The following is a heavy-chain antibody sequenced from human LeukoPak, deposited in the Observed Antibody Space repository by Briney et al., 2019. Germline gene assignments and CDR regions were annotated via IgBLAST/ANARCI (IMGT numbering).Heavy chain of an antibody. CDR1: GGSVYSGAYY. Sequence: SETLSLTCTVSGGSVYSGAYYWTWIRQHPGRGLEWIGYIYYSGSTYYNPSLESRITISIDTSKNQFSLNLSSVTAADTAVYYCARRERAQNFDYWGQGTLVTVSS. J-gene: IGHJ4*02. CDR3: ARRERAQNFDY. V-gene: IGHV4-31*03. CDR2: IYYSGST.